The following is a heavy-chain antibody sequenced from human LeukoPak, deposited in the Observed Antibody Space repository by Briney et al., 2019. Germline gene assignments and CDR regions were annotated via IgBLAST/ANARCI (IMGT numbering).Heavy chain of an antibody. CDR2: IIPIFGTA. Sequence: SVKVSCKASGGTFSSYAISWVRQAPGQGLEWMGGIIPIFGTANYAQKFQRRVTITPDESTSTAYMELNSLRSEDTAVYYCAGACSSTSRYYYCGMDVWGQGTTVTVSS. CDR1: GGTFSSYA. D-gene: IGHD2-2*01. CDR3: AGACSSTSRYYYCGMDV. V-gene: IGHV1-69*01. J-gene: IGHJ6*02.